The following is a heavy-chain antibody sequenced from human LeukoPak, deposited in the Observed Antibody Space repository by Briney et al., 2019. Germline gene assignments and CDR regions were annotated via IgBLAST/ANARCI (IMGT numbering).Heavy chain of an antibody. CDR2: IYYSGST. D-gene: IGHD2-15*01. CDR3: ARDLLTTLDY. Sequence: SETLSLTCTVSGGSISSGGYYWSWLRQHPGKGLEWIGYIYYSGSTYHNPSLKSRVTISVDTSKNQFSLKLSSVTAADTAVYYCARDLLTTLDYWGQGTLVTVSS. CDR1: GGSISSGGYY. V-gene: IGHV4-31*03. J-gene: IGHJ4*02.